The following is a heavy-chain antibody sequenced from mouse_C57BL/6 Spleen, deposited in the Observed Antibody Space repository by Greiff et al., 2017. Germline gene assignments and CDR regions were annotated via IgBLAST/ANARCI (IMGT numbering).Heavy chain of an antibody. Sequence: EAGGGLVQPKGSLKLSCAASGFSFNTYAMNWVRQAPGLGLEWVARIRSKSNNYATYYADSVKDRFTISRDDSESVLYLQMNNLKTEDTAMYYCVRQRAGSYYFDDWGQGTTLTVSS. CDR2: IRSKSNNYAT. V-gene: IGHV10-1*01. CDR3: VRQRAGSYYFDD. D-gene: IGHD3-3*01. CDR1: GFSFNTYA. J-gene: IGHJ2*01.